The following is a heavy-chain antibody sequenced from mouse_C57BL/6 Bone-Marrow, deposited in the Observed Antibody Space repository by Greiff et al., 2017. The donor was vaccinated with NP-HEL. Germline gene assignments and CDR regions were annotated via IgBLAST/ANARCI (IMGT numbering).Heavy chain of an antibody. CDR1: GFSLTRYG. Sequence: VKLVESGPGLVQPSQSLSITCTVPGFSLTRYGVHWVRQSPGKGLEWLGVIWSGGGTDYNAAFISSLSICKDNSKCQVFFKMNSLQADDTAIYYSARNGSWGLAYWGQGTLVTVSA. CDR2: IWSGGGT. V-gene: IGHV2-2*01. D-gene: IGHD1-1*02. J-gene: IGHJ3*01. CDR3: ARNGSWGLAY.